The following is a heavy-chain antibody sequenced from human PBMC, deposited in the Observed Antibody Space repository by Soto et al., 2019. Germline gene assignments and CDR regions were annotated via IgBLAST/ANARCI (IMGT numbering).Heavy chain of an antibody. CDR1: GXTFRNFW. Sequence: LRLSFAASGXTFRNFWMHWVRQAPGKGLVWVSRISPDGITTSYADSVKGRFTISRDNAKSTLYLQMNSLRAEDTAVYYCADSWLPTSYWGPGTLVTVSS. CDR3: ADSWLPTSY. J-gene: IGHJ4*02. V-gene: IGHV3-74*01. CDR2: ISPDGITT. D-gene: IGHD5-12*01.